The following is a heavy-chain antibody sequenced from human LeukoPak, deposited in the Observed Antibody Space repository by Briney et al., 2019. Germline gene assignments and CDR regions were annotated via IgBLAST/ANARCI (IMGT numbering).Heavy chain of an antibody. J-gene: IGHJ6*02. V-gene: IGHV3-66*01. CDR1: GFTVSSNY. Sequence: PGGSLRLSCAASGFTVSSNYMSWVRQAPGKGLEWVSVLYTGGTTYYADSVKGRFTISRDNSKNTVYLDMNSLRAEDTAVYYCARDALSYIAAVGYYYYGMDVWGQGTTVTVSS. CDR3: ARDALSYIAAVGYYYYGMDV. CDR2: LYTGGTT. D-gene: IGHD6-13*01.